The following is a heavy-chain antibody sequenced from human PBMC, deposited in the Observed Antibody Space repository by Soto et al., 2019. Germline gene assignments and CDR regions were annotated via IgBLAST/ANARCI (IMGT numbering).Heavy chain of an antibody. J-gene: IGHJ6*02. CDR1: GFSITASGVG. CDR2: IYWNGNE. D-gene: IGHD3-10*02. CDR3: AHELSGYYYVMDV. Sequence: QITLRESGPTLVKPTQTLTVTCSFSGFSITASGVGVGWFRQPPGQALQWLALIYWNGNERYSPSLNKRLTVTKDTSKNQVVLTMTNVDPVDTATYFCAHELSGYYYVMDVWGPGTNVTVSS. V-gene: IGHV2-5*01.